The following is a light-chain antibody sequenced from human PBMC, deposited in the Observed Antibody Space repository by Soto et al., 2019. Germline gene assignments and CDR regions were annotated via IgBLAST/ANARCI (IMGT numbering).Light chain of an antibody. CDR3: MQPLQSWT. J-gene: IGKJ1*01. CDR1: QSLLHSNGYNY. CDR2: LGS. V-gene: IGKV2-28*01. Sequence: DIVMTQSPLSLPVTPGEPASISCRSSQSLLHSNGYNYSDWYLQKPGQSPQLLIYLGSNRASGVPDRFSGSGSGTDFTLKISRVEAEDVGVYYCMQPLQSWTFGQGTKVDSK.